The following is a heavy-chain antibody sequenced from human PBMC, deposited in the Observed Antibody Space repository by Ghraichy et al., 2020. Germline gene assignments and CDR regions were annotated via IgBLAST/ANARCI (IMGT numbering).Heavy chain of an antibody. Sequence: SETLSLTCTVSGDSLNNYYWSWIRQAPGKGLEWIGSIYHNGRTKYNPSFKSRVTMSVDTSKNQFSLSLTSVTAADTAVFYCARDQEWRASSSGFDPWGQGTLVSVS. V-gene: IGHV4-59*01. CDR3: ARDQEWRASSSGFDP. J-gene: IGHJ5*02. CDR1: GDSLNNYY. CDR2: IYHNGRT. D-gene: IGHD2-2*01.